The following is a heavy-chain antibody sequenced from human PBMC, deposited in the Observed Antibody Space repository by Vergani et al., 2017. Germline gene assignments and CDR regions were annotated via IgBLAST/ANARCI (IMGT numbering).Heavy chain of an antibody. V-gene: IGHV3-23*01. CDR2: IKNTGDST. Sequence: EVQLLQSEGAVVQPGGPLRLFCVLSGFTFSSHAMSGVRQGHGKGLEWVSSIKNTGDSTHYADSVKGRFTISRDNTKNTLYLQMNSLRVEDTAVYYCGRGSDNYNWGQGTLVTVSS. CDR3: GRGSDNYN. CDR1: GFTFSSHA. D-gene: IGHD5-24*01. J-gene: IGHJ4*02.